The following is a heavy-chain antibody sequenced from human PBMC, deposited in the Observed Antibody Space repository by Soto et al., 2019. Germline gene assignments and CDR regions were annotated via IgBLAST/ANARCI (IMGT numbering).Heavy chain of an antibody. Sequence: EVQLVETGGGLIQPGGSLRLSCAVSGFTVSTNYMSWVRQAPGKGLEWVSALYSGGSTYYADSVKGQFTISRDNSKNTLHLQMNSLRAEDTALYYCARHRDAFSSTFDYWGQGTLVTVSS. D-gene: IGHD3-3*02. V-gene: IGHV3-53*02. CDR2: LYSGGST. CDR1: GFTVSTNY. CDR3: ARHRDAFSSTFDY. J-gene: IGHJ4*02.